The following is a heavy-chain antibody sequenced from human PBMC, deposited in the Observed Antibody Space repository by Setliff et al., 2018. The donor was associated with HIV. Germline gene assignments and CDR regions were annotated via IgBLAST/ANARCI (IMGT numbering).Heavy chain of an antibody. V-gene: IGHV4-39*01. Sequence: PSETLSLTCSVSGDSFSSGTYYWGWIRQPPGKGLEWSGSVYYSGSIDYNPSLKSRVTISMDTAKSQFSLKLTSVTAADTSIYHCARLGTSGLYSYFDSWGQGILVTVSS. J-gene: IGHJ4*02. D-gene: IGHD6-19*01. CDR1: GDSFSSGTYY. CDR3: ARLGTSGLYSYFDS. CDR2: VYYSGSI.